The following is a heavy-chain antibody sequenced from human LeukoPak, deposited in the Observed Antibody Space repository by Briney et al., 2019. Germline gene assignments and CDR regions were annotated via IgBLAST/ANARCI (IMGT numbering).Heavy chain of an antibody. J-gene: IGHJ5*02. CDR2: IIPIFGTA. V-gene: IGHV1-69*05. D-gene: IGHD2-2*01. CDR3: ASWGGTSPSRDWFDP. Sequence: SVKVSCKASGGTFSSYAISWARQAPGQGLEWRGGIIPIFGTANYAQKFQGRVTITTDESTSTAYMELSSLRSEDTAVYYCASWGGTSPSRDWFDPWGQGTLVTVSS. CDR1: GGTFSSYA.